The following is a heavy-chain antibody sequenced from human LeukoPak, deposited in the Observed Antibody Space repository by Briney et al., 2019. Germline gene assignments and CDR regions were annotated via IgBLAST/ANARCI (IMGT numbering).Heavy chain of an antibody. CDR1: GGSISSSSYY. CDR2: IYYSGST. J-gene: IGHJ4*02. V-gene: IGHV4-39*01. D-gene: IGHD5-18*01. Sequence: PSETLSLTCTVSGGSISSSSYYWGWIRQPPGKGLEWIGSIYYSGSTYYNPSLKSRVTISVDTSKNQFSLKLSSVTAADTAVYYCARHELVDTAMAPVPATCDYWGQGTLVTVCS. CDR3: ARHELVDTAMAPVPATCDY.